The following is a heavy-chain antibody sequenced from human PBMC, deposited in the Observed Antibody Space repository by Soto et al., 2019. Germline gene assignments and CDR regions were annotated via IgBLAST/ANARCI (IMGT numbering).Heavy chain of an antibody. CDR3: ASGVYSSGPFDY. CDR2: IYSGGST. CDR1: GFTVSSNY. J-gene: IGHJ4*02. Sequence: EVQLVESGGGLVQPGGSLRLSCAASGFTVSSNYMSWVRQPPGKGLEWVSLIYSGGSTYYADSVKGRFSISRDNSKNTLYLQMNILRAEDTAVYYCASGVYSSGPFDYWGQGTLVTVSS. D-gene: IGHD2-8*01. V-gene: IGHV3-66*01.